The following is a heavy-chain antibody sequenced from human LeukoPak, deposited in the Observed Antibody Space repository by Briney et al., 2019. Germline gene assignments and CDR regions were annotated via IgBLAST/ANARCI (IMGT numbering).Heavy chain of an antibody. Sequence: SVKVSCKASGGTFNHFGINWVRQAPGQGLEWMGRIIPVLDSAKYAPKIQDRVTITADKSTSTAYMELNSLRSEDTAVYFCARDGGRAARLFDYWGQGTLVTVSS. CDR2: IIPVLDSA. D-gene: IGHD6-6*01. V-gene: IGHV1-69*04. CDR3: ARDGGRAARLFDY. J-gene: IGHJ4*02. CDR1: GGTFNHFG.